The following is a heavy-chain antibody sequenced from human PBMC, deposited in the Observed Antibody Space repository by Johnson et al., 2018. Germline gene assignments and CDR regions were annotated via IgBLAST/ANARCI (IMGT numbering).Heavy chain of an antibody. V-gene: IGHV3-33*01. J-gene: IGHJ5*02. D-gene: IGHD3-22*01. CDR2: VWSDGSKK. CDR1: GFTFSNYG. CDR3: ARDADTSSHYSRFDP. Sequence: VQLVEAGGGVVQPGKSLTLSCATSGFTFSNYGMHWVRQAPGKGLQWLAVVWSDGSKKYYADSVKGRFTISKDNPKNTVYLQMNSLRADDPAVYYCARDADTSSHYSRFDPWGQGSLVTVSS.